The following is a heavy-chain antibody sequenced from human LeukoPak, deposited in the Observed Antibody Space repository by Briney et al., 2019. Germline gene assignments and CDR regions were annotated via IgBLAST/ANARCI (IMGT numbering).Heavy chain of an antibody. CDR1: GGSISSGDCY. CDR3: ARSTRLAAAGFDY. J-gene: IGHJ4*02. V-gene: IGHV4-30-4*01. D-gene: IGHD6-13*01. CDR2: IYYSGST. Sequence: PSETLSLTCTVSGGSISSGDCYWSWIRQPPGKGLEWIGYIYYSGSTYYNPSLKSRVTISVDTSKNQFSLKLSSVTAADTAVYYCARSTRLAAAGFDYWGQGTLVTVSS.